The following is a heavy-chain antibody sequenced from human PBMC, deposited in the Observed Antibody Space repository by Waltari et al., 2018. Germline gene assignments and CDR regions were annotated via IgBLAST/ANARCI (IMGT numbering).Heavy chain of an antibody. Sequence: QVQLVQSGAEVKKPGASVKVSCKASGYTFTSYDINWVRQATGQGLEWMGWMNPNSGKTGYARKFQGRVTITRNTSISTAYMGLGSLRSEDTAVYYCARGSPGGWYFDLWGRGTLVTVSS. D-gene: IGHD3-16*01. J-gene: IGHJ2*01. CDR2: MNPNSGKT. V-gene: IGHV1-8*03. CDR1: GYTFTSYD. CDR3: ARGSPGGWYFDL.